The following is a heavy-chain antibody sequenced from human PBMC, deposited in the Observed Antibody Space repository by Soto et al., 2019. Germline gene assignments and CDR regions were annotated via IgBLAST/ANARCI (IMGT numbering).Heavy chain of an antibody. CDR1: GFTFSSYD. J-gene: IGHJ4*02. CDR3: VRRVSGNYDY. CDR2: ISSNGGTT. V-gene: IGHV3-64*01. D-gene: IGHD1-7*01. Sequence: GGCLRLSCVASGFTFSSYDMHWVRQAPGKGLEYVSSISSNGGTTYYGNSVKGRFTISRDNSKNTLYLQMGSLRAEDMAVYYCVRRVSGNYDYWGQGTLVTVSS.